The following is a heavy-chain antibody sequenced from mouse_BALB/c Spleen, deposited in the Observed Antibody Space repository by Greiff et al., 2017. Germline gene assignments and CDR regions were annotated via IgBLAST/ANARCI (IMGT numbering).Heavy chain of an antibody. CDR3: ARHEEAHYYGSSYWFAY. CDR2: FYPGSGSI. D-gene: IGHD1-1*01. J-gene: IGHJ3*01. Sequence: QVQLKQSGAELVKPGASVKLSCKASGYTFTEYIIHWVKQRSGQGLEWIGWFYPGSGSIKYNEKFKDKATLTADKSSSTVYMELSRLTSEDSAVYFCARHEEAHYYGSSYWFAYWGQGTLVTVSA. CDR1: GYTFTEYI. V-gene: IGHV1-62-2*01.